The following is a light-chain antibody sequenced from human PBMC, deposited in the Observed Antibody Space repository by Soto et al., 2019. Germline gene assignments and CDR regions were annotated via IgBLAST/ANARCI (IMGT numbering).Light chain of an antibody. J-gene: IGKJ2*01. V-gene: IGKV3D-15*01. CDR3: QQYNNWPPYT. Sequence: EIVMTQSPATLSVSPGERATLSCGASQSVSSNLAWYQQKPGQAPRLLIYGASTRATGIPARFSGSGSGTEFTLTISSLQSEDFALYFCQQYNNWPPYTFGQGTKVDIK. CDR1: QSVSSN. CDR2: GAS.